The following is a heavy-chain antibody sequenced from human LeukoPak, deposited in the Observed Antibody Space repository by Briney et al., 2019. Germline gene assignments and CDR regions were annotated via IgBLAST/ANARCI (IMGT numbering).Heavy chain of an antibody. D-gene: IGHD6-13*01. CDR2: INPNSGDA. Sequence: GASVKVSCKASGYTFTAYYIHWVRQAPGQGLEWMGWINPNSGDAKYAQKFQGRVTMTRDTSINIAYMELSRLRSDDTAVFYCARAASTWSQGFDFWGQGTLVTVSP. V-gene: IGHV1-2*02. J-gene: IGHJ4*02. CDR1: GYTFTAYY. CDR3: ARAASTWSQGFDF.